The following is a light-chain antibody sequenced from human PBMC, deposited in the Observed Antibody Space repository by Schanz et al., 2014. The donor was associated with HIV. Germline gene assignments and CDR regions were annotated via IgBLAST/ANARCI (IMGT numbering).Light chain of an antibody. CDR3: SSFRNTNTVV. V-gene: IGLV2-14*03. CDR1: ESDVGGYNY. J-gene: IGLJ3*02. Sequence: QSALTQPASVSGTPGQSITISCTGSESDVGGYNYVFWHQQHPGKAPKLMIYDVTDRPSGISNRFSGSKSGNTASLTISGLQSEDEADYYCSSFRNTNTVVFGGGTKLTVL. CDR2: DVT.